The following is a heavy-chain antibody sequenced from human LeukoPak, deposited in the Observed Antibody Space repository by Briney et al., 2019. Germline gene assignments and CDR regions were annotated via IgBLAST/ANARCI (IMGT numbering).Heavy chain of an antibody. CDR2: INPNSGGT. J-gene: IGHJ4*02. Sequence: ASLKVSCKASGYTFTRYYMHWVRQAPGQGLEWMGWINPNSGGTNYAQKFQGRVTMTRDTSISTAYMELSRLRSDDTAVYYCARPSRSSWSAFDYWGQGTLVTVSS. D-gene: IGHD6-13*01. CDR3: ARPSRSSWSAFDY. V-gene: IGHV1-2*02. CDR1: GYTFTRYY.